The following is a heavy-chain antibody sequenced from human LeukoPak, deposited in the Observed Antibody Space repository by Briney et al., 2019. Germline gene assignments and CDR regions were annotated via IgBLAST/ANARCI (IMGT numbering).Heavy chain of an antibody. CDR3: AKDIIAPYYRGGDCYTDY. Sequence: GGSLRLSCAASGFTFSSYAMSWVRQAPGQGLEWVSAISGSGGSTYYADSVKGRFTISRDNSKNTLYLQMNSLRAEDTAVYYCAKDIIAPYYRGGDCYTDYWGQGTLVTVSS. D-gene: IGHD2-21*02. CDR2: ISGSGGST. CDR1: GFTFSSYA. V-gene: IGHV3-23*01. J-gene: IGHJ4*02.